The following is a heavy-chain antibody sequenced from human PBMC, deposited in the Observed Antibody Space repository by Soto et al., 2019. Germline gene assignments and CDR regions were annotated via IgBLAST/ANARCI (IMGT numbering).Heavy chain of an antibody. CDR3: GGGSGWIFDY. CDR1: GFTFNSYW. V-gene: IGHV3-7*03. CDR2: IKQDGSEK. Sequence: EVQVVESGGGLVQPGGSLRLSCVVSGFTFNSYWMTWARQAPGKGLEWVANIKQDGSEKQYVDSVKGRFTISRDNTKNSLFQQMNDLRAEDTAVYYCGGGSGWIFDYWGQGTLVTVSP. D-gene: IGHD6-25*01. J-gene: IGHJ4*02.